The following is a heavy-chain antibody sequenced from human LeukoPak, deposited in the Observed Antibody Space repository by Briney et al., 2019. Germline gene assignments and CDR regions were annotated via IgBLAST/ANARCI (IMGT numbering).Heavy chain of an antibody. CDR2: IRQDGSEK. CDR3: ARDMRGDGFDI. J-gene: IGHJ3*02. CDR1: GSTFSTYW. V-gene: IGHV3-7*04. Sequence: GGSLRLSCAASGSTFSTYWMTWVRQAPGKGLEWVANIRQDGSEKYYVDSVEGRFTISRDNAKKSLFLQMNSLRAEDTAMYYCARDMRGDGFDIWGQGTMVTVSS. D-gene: IGHD3-10*01.